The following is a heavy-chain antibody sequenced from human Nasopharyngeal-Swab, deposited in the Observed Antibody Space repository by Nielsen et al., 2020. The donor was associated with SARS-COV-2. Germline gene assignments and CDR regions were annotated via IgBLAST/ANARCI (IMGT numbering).Heavy chain of an antibody. J-gene: IGHJ4*02. CDR2: IYYSGST. D-gene: IGHD1-26*01. CDR1: GGSISSYY. CDR3: ARLSPISGSYYFDY. V-gene: IGHV4-59*08. Sequence: SETPSLTCTVSGGSISSYYWSWIRQPPGKGLEWIGYIYYSGSTNYNPSLKSRVTISVDTSKNQFSLKLSSVTAADTAVYYCARLSPISGSYYFDYGGQGTLVTVSS.